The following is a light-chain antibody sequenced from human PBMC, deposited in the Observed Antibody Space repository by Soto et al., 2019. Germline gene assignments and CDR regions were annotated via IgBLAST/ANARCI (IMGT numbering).Light chain of an antibody. CDR3: SSYITSSTV. Sequence: QSALTQPASVSGSPGQSITISCTGTSSDVGGYNYVSWYQQHPGKAPKLMIYDVTKRPSGVSNRFSGFKSGNTASLTISGLQAEDEADYYCSSYITSSTVFGGGTKLTVL. J-gene: IGLJ2*01. CDR2: DVT. CDR1: SSDVGGYNY. V-gene: IGLV2-14*01.